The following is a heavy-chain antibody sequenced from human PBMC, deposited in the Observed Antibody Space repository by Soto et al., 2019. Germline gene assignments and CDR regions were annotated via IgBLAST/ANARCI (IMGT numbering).Heavy chain of an antibody. CDR2: IFYTGST. V-gene: IGHV4-39*01. CDR1: GGSISSSSYY. CDR3: ARQGRYYNDSSGYYVDY. Sequence: QLQLQESGPGLVKPSETLSLTCTVSGGSISSSSYYWGWIRQPPGKVLEWIGSIFYTGSTYHNPSLKSPVTISVDTSTDQLSLKLSSVTAADTAVYYCARQGRYYNDSSGYYVDYWGQGTLVTVSS. J-gene: IGHJ4*02. D-gene: IGHD3-22*01.